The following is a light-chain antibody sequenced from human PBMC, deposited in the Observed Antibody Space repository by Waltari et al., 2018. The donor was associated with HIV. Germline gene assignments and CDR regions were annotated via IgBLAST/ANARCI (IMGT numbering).Light chain of an antibody. V-gene: IGLV3-21*04. J-gene: IGLJ1*01. CDR2: YDS. CDR1: NIGSKS. CDR3: QVWDSSSDAYV. Sequence: SYVLAQPPSVSVAPGKTARITCGGNNIGSKSVHWYQQKPGQAPVVVIYYDSDRPSGLPERFSGSNSGNTATLTISRVEAGDEADYYCQVWDSSSDAYVFVTGTKVTVL.